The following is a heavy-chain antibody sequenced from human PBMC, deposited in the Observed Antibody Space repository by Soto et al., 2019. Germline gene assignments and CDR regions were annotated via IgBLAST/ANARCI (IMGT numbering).Heavy chain of an antibody. CDR1: GDTISNTRC. J-gene: IGHJ5*02. CDR2: IYHLGRT. Sequence: SETLSRTCTVSGDTISNTRCWSWVRLSPGKGLEWIGEIYHLGRTNYNPSLKSRVTLSIDKSNNQFSLTLTSVTAADTAVYFCARTGKFYYYDTTGLPFDPWGPGILVTVSS. V-gene: IGHV4-4*02. CDR3: ARTGKFYYYDTTGLPFDP. D-gene: IGHD3-22*01.